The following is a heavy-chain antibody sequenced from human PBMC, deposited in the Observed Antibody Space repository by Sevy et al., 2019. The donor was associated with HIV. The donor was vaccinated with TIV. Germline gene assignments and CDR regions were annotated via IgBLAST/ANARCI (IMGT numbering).Heavy chain of an antibody. CDR3: ARDLCTGGVCPRWGYYYYGMDV. V-gene: IGHV3-21*06. CDR2: VSSSSTYI. J-gene: IGHJ6*02. CDR1: GFSFGTYA. Sequence: GGSLRLSCAASGFSFGTYAMNWVRQAPGKGLEWVSSVSSSSTYIYYADSVKGRFTISRDKAKNSMYLQMNSLRAEDTAVYYCARDLCTGGVCPRWGYYYYGMDVWGQGTTVTVSS. D-gene: IGHD2-8*02.